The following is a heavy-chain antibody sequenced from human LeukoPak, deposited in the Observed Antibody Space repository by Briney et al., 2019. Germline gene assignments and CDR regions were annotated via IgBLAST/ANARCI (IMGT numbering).Heavy chain of an antibody. J-gene: IGHJ6*02. CDR3: ARVEYGYCSSTSCSNLYYGMDV. Sequence: GASVKVSFKATVGTFSSYAISWVRQPPGQGLEWVGWISAYNGNTNYAQKLQGRVTMTTDTSTSTAYMELRSLRSDDTAVYYCARVEYGYCSSTSCSNLYYGMDVWGQGTTVTVSS. D-gene: IGHD2-2*03. V-gene: IGHV1-18*01. CDR2: ISAYNGNT. CDR1: VGTFSSYA.